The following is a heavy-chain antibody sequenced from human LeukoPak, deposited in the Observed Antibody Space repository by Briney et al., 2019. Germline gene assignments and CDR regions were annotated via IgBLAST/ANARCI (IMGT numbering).Heavy chain of an antibody. CDR3: AKDRQYGDYGGGDFFDS. V-gene: IGHV3-43D*03. Sequence: PGGSLRLSCAASGFTFDDYAMHWVRQAPGKGLQWISSINWVGDASSYADSVKGRFTVSRDNTKGSLYLQMHSLRNEDTALYYYAKDRQYGDYGGGDFFDSWGQGTLVTVSS. CDR2: INWVGDAS. J-gene: IGHJ4*02. CDR1: GFTFDDYA. D-gene: IGHD4-17*01.